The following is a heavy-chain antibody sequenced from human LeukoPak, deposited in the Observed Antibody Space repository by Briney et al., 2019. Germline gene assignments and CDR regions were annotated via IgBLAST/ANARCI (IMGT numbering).Heavy chain of an antibody. CDR3: TRVPGYSSTWHSDC. Sequence: ASLKVSCKASGYSFNTCGISWVRQAPGQGLEWMGWISPDTDNTDYAEKFQGRVTMTTDTFTRTAYLELRSLRSDDTAVYYCTRVPGYSSTWHSDCWGQGTLVTVSS. V-gene: IGHV1-18*01. D-gene: IGHD6-13*01. J-gene: IGHJ4*02. CDR1: GYSFNTCG. CDR2: ISPDTDNT.